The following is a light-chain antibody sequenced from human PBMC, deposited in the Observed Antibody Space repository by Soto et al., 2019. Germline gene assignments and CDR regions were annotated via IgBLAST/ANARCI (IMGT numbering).Light chain of an antibody. J-gene: IGKJ1*01. Sequence: MTQSPATLSVSPGERATLSCRASQSVSSNLAWYQHKPGIAPKLLIYGASRLQSGVPSRFSGSESGTDFTLTISSLQPEDFATYYCQQSYSIPWTFGQGTKVEIK. V-gene: IGKV1-39*01. CDR3: QQSYSIPWT. CDR1: QSVSSN. CDR2: GAS.